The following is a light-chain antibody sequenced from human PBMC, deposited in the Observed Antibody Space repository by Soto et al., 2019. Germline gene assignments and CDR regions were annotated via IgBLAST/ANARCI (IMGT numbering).Light chain of an antibody. Sequence: QSALTQPASVSGSPGQSITISCIGTRGDVGTYNLVSWYQQHPGKVPKLILFEVNKRPSGVSGRFSGSKSGNTASLTISGLQAEDEADYYCCSFTSSNTHVFGTGTKLTVL. CDR3: CSFTSSNTHV. CDR2: EVN. J-gene: IGLJ1*01. CDR1: RGDVGTYNL. V-gene: IGLV2-23*02.